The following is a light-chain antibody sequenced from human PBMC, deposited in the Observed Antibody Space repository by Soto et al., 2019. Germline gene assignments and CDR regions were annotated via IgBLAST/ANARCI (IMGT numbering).Light chain of an antibody. CDR3: QQYADQFT. J-gene: IGKJ3*01. Sequence: DIQMTQSPSPLSASVGDRVTITCQASQDIRNYLNWYQKKPGKAPRLLIYDASSLEEGVPSRFSGSGSSTDFTFTISSLQPEDFATYYCQQYADQFTFGPGTEVD. CDR2: DAS. CDR1: QDIRNY. V-gene: IGKV1-33*01.